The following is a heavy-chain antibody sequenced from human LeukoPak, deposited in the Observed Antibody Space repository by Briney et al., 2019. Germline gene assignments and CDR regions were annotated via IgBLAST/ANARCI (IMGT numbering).Heavy chain of an antibody. D-gene: IGHD6-19*01. CDR3: ARDRGVAVAGPPGY. CDR2: IFHSGST. J-gene: IGHJ4*02. CDR1: GYSISSGYY. V-gene: IGHV4-38-2*02. Sequence: PSETLSLTCAVSGYSISSGYYWGWIRQPPGKGLEWVGSIFHSGSTYYHPSLKSRVTISVATSKNQFSLKLSSVTAADTAVYYCARDRGVAVAGPPGYWGQGTLVTVSS.